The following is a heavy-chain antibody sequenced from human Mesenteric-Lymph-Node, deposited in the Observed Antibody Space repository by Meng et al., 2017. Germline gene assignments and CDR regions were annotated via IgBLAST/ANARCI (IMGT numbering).Heavy chain of an antibody. D-gene: IGHD1-26*01. J-gene: IGHJ4*02. CDR1: GFTFSSYA. CDR3: VREGGIAETTGLDY. V-gene: IGHV3-30*01. Sequence: GGSLRLSCAASGFTFSSYAMHWVRQAPGKGLEWVAVISYDGSNKYYADSVKGRFTISRDNSKNTLYLQMNSLRAEGTAVYYCVREGGIAETTGLDYWGQGTLVTVSS. CDR2: ISYDGSNK.